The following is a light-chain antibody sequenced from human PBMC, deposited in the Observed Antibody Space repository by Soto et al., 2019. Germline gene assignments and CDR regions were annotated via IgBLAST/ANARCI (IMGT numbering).Light chain of an antibody. CDR2: LGS. CDR3: MQALHTPGT. J-gene: IGKJ1*01. CDR1: QSLLHSNGYNY. V-gene: IGKV2-28*01. Sequence: DIVMTQSPLSLPVTPGEPASITCMSSQSLLHSNGYNYLDWYLQKPGQSPQLLIYLGSNRASGVPDRFSGSGSGTDVTLKISRVEAEDVGVYYGMQALHTPGTFGQGTKVEIK.